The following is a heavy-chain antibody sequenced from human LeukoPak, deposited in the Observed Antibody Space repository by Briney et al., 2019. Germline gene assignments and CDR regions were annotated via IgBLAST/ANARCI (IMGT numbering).Heavy chain of an antibody. V-gene: IGHV4-34*01. D-gene: IGHD2-21*02. CDR1: GGSFSGYY. Sequence: SETLSLTCAVYGGSFSGYYWSWIRQPPGKGLEWMWEINDSGSTNYSPSLQSRVTISVDTSKNQFSLRVSSVTAADTAVYSCASGADCGGDCYREGYYYYGMGVWGQGTTVTVSS. J-gene: IGHJ6*02. CDR3: ASGADCGGDCYREGYYYYGMGV. CDR2: INDSGST.